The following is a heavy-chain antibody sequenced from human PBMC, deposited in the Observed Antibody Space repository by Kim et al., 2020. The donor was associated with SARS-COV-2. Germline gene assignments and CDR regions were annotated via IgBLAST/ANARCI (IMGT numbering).Heavy chain of an antibody. Sequence: GGSLRLSCAASRFTFNNSCMRWVRQAPGKGLEWVARIKYNGSGEYYAYAPNGQVTFSEYRSDTTILLYMHMKSMTDAAISMCSSTREPPRHSWGRGPFVT. V-gene: IGHV3-30*03. J-gene: IGHJ4*02. CDR2: IKYNGSGE. CDR1: RFTFNNSC. CDR3: TREPPRHS.